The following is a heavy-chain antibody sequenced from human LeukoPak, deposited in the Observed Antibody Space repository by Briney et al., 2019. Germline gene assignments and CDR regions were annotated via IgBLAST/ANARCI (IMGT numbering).Heavy chain of an antibody. CDR3: ARGGDSFDY. CDR1: GFTVSSNY. V-gene: IGHV3-66*02. CDR2: IYSGGST. Sequence: GGSLRLTCVVSGFTVSSNYMNWFRQAPGKGLEWVAVIYSGGSTYYSDSVKGRFTISRDNSKDTLYLQIMSLRNEETAVYECARGGDSFDYWGQGNLVTVSS. J-gene: IGHJ4*02.